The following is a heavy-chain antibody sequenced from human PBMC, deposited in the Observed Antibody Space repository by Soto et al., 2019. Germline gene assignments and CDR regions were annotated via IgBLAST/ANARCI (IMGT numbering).Heavy chain of an antibody. Sequence: QVHLVQSGAEVKKPGSSVKVSCKASGGTFSSYAISWVRQAPGQGLEWMGGIIPIFGTANYAQKFQGRVTITADESTSTAYMELSSLRSEDTAVYYCARGGETTDLYYYYYGMDVWGQGTTVTVSS. J-gene: IGHJ6*02. V-gene: IGHV1-69*01. CDR1: GGTFSSYA. D-gene: IGHD4-4*01. CDR3: ARGGETTDLYYYYYGMDV. CDR2: IIPIFGTA.